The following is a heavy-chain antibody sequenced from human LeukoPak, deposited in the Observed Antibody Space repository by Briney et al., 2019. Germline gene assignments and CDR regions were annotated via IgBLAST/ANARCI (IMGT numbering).Heavy chain of an antibody. V-gene: IGHV4-39*07. D-gene: IGHD3-10*01. J-gene: IGHJ4*02. CDR3: ARGPLKRGVRGVYGY. CDR1: GGSISSSSYY. CDR2: IWYSGST. Sequence: SETLSLTCTVSGGSISSSSYYWGWIRQTPGKGLEWIASIWYSGSTYYNPSLKSRVTISVDTSKNQFSLKLSSVTAADTAVYYCARGPLKRGVRGVYGYWGQGTLVTVSS.